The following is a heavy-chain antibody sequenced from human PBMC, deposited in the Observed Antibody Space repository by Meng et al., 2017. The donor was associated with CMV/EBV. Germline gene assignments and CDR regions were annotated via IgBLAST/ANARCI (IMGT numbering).Heavy chain of an antibody. Sequence: SETLSLTCAVYGGSFSGYYWSWIRQPPGKGLVWIGEINHSGSTNYNPSLKSRVTISVDTSKNQFSLKLSSVTAADTAVYYCARGKVDIVNWGQGTLVTVSS. J-gene: IGHJ4*02. CDR1: GGSFSGYY. CDR2: INHSGST. D-gene: IGHD5-12*01. CDR3: ARGKVDIVN. V-gene: IGHV4-34*01.